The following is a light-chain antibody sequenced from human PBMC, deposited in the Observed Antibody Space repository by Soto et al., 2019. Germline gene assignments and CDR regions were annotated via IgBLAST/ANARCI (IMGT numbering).Light chain of an antibody. CDR3: NTYGTVRTYV. J-gene: IGLJ1*01. CDR2: GVG. V-gene: IGLV2-14*01. CDR1: SSDVGGYNF. Sequence: QSALTQPASVSGSPGQSITIACTGTSSDVGGYNFVSWYQQHPGTAPKLLIYGVGNRPSGVSNRFSGSKSGNTASLSISGLQDEDDSHYCCNTYGTVRTYVFGTGTKLTVL.